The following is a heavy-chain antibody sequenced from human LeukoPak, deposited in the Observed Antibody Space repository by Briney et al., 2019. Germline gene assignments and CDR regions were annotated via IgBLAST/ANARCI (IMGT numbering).Heavy chain of an antibody. Sequence: SETLSLTCAVSGDSISNTNYYWGWIRQPPGKGLERIGSILYIGSTYFNPSLKSRVTISVDTSKNHFSLKLSSVTAADTAVYYCARQGVAAVGRMTLWGQGTLVTVSS. CDR3: ARQGVAAVGRMTL. J-gene: IGHJ4*02. CDR2: ILYIGST. CDR1: GDSISNTNYY. V-gene: IGHV4-39*01. D-gene: IGHD6-13*01.